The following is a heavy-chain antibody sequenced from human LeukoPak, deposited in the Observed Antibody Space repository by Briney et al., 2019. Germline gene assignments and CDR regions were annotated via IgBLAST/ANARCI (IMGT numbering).Heavy chain of an antibody. CDR2: IYYSGST. J-gene: IGHJ3*02. CDR3: ARDLKQQLVLGAFDI. Sequence: SATLSLTCTVSGGSISNYYWSWFRQPPGKGLEWIGYIYYSGSTNYNPSLKSRVTISVDTSENQFSLKLSSVTAADTALYYCARDLKQQLVLGAFDIWGQGTMVTVSS. V-gene: IGHV4-59*01. CDR1: GGSISNYY. D-gene: IGHD6-13*01.